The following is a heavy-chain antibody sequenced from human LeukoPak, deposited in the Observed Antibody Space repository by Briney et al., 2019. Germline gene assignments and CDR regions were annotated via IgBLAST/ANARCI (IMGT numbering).Heavy chain of an antibody. V-gene: IGHV3-30*02. CDR3: ARGPAANSGNYYVGDY. CDR2: IRNDGVKR. Sequence: GGSLRLSCAASGFMFNAYGMHWVRQAPGKGLEWVAFIRNDGVKRFYADSMKGRFNTYKDNSKNTLYLQMNSLRAEDTAVYYCARGPAANSGNYYVGDYWGQGTLVTVSS. D-gene: IGHD1-26*01. CDR1: GFMFNAYG. J-gene: IGHJ4*02.